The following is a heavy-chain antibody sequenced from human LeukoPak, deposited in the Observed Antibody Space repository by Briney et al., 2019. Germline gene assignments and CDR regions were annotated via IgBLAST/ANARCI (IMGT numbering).Heavy chain of an antibody. CDR1: GGSISSSTFY. J-gene: IGHJ6*02. V-gene: IGHV4-39*01. Sequence: SETLSLTCTVSGGSISSSTFYWGWIRQPPGKGLEWIGTISYTGSTYYNPSLKSRVTISVDTSKNQFSLKLSSVTAADTAVYYCAVHDYYDSSGYLGDGMDVWGQGTTVTVSS. CDR2: ISYTGST. CDR3: AVHDYYDSSGYLGDGMDV. D-gene: IGHD3-22*01.